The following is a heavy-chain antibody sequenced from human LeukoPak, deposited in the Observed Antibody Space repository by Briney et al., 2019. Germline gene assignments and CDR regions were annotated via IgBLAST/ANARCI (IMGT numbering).Heavy chain of an antibody. CDR3: ARRIAVAGDAIDY. CDR2: IYPGDSDT. D-gene: IGHD6-19*01. J-gene: IGHJ4*02. V-gene: IGHV5-51*01. CDR1: GYSFTSYW. Sequence: GESLKISCKGSGYSFTSYWIGWVRQMPGKGLERMGIIYPGDSDTRYSPSFQGQVTISADKSISTAYLQWSSLKASDTAMYYCARRIAVAGDAIDYWGQGTLVTVSS.